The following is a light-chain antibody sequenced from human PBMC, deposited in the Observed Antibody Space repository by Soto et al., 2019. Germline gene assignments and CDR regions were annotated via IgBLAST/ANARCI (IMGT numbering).Light chain of an antibody. J-gene: IGKJ4*01. CDR2: GAS. Sequence: EIVLTQSPGTLSLSPGERATLSCRASQSVSSSYLAWYQQRPGQAPRLLIYGASTRETGIPDMFSGSGAGTECTLTISRLEPEDFAVDDCQQYGSSPLTFGGGTKVDIK. CDR3: QQYGSSPLT. V-gene: IGKV3-20*01. CDR1: QSVSSSY.